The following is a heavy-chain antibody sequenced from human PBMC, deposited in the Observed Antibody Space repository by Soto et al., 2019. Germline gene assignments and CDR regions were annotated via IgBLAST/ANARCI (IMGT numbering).Heavy chain of an antibody. Sequence: GSLRLSCAASGFTFSSYDMHWVRQAPGKGLEWVAVISYGGNNEFYADSVKGRFTISRDNSKNTLYLQMNSLRAEDTAVFYCAKEWVYDSSGWSFDYWGQGTLV. V-gene: IGHV3-30-3*01. J-gene: IGHJ4*02. CDR2: ISYGGNNE. CDR1: GFTFSSYD. D-gene: IGHD3-22*01. CDR3: AKEWVYDSSGWSFDY.